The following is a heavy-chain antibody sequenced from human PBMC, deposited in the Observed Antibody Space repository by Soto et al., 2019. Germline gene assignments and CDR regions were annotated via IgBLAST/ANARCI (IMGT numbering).Heavy chain of an antibody. CDR1: GGSISSSSYY. V-gene: IGHV4-39*01. J-gene: IGHJ4*02. Sequence: SETLSLTCTVSGGSISSSSYYWGWIRQPPGKGLEWIGSIYYSGSTYYNPSLKSRVTISVDTSKNQFSLKLSSVTAADTAVYYCARSVGFGELLGAFEGWGQGTLVTVSS. D-gene: IGHD3-10*01. CDR3: ARSVGFGELLGAFEG. CDR2: IYYSGST.